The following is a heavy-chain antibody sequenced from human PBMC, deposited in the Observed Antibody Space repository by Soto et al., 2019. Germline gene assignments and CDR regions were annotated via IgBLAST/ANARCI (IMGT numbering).Heavy chain of an antibody. V-gene: IGHV1-18*01. CDR3: ARYISGWTGDLDL. Sequence: QVQLVQSGAEVKKPGASVKVSCKASGYTFTTYGITWVRQAPGQGLEWMGWIRTYNGNTNYVPKFQGRVTMTTDTSTSTVYMELRSLRSDDTAVYYCARYISGWTGDLDLWVQGTPVTVSS. CDR1: GYTFTTYG. CDR2: IRTYNGNT. D-gene: IGHD6-19*01. J-gene: IGHJ5*02.